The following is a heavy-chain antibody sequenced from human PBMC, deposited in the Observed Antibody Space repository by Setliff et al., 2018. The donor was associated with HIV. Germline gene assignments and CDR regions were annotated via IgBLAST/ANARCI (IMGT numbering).Heavy chain of an antibody. CDR1: GFSFADVW. J-gene: IGHJ4*02. D-gene: IGHD3-22*01. Sequence: LRLSCAVSGFSFADVWMHWVRQAPGRGLEWVGRIKRKIDGETTDYAAPVKGRFTISRDDSINTLYVQMNGLKSEDTAVYYCTRPQYIYENGGSDYWGQGTLVTVSS. V-gene: IGHV3-15*07. CDR3: TRPQYIYENGGSDY. CDR2: IKRKIDGETT.